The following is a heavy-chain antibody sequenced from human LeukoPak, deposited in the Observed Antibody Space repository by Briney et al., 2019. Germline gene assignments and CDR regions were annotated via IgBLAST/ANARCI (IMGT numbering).Heavy chain of an antibody. Sequence: SETLSLTCTVSGGSISSGDYYWSWIRQPPGKGLEWIGYIYYSGSTYYNPSLKSRVTISVDTSKNQFSLKLSSVTAADTAVYYCARSLYCSSTSCGTLIDAFDIWGQGTMVTVSS. D-gene: IGHD2-2*01. J-gene: IGHJ3*02. CDR1: GGSISSGDYY. V-gene: IGHV4-30-4*08. CDR2: IYYSGST. CDR3: ARSLYCSSTSCGTLIDAFDI.